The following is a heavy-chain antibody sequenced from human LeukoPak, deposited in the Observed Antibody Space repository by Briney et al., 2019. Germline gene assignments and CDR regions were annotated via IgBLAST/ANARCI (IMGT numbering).Heavy chain of an antibody. CDR1: RFTFSSYG. D-gene: IGHD3-16*01. Sequence: PGGSLRLSCAASRFTFSSYGMHWVRQAPGKGLEWVAVISYDGSNKYYADSVKGRFTISRDNSKNTLYLQMNSLRAEDTAVYYCATPGGDYEGMEWGQGTLVTVSS. CDR2: ISYDGSNK. CDR3: ATPGGDYEGME. J-gene: IGHJ4*02. V-gene: IGHV3-30*03.